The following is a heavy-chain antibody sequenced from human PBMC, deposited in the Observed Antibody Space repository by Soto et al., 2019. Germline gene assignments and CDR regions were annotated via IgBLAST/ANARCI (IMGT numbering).Heavy chain of an antibody. Sequence: PSETLSLTCTVSGGSISSVTCYWGWIRQPPGKGLEWIGSIFYGGSTYYNPSLKSRVIISVDTSKNQFSLKLSSVTAADTAVYYCARLEKLLGLDSWGQGTLVTVSS. CDR3: ARLEKLLGLDS. CDR2: IFYGGST. J-gene: IGHJ4*02. V-gene: IGHV4-39*01. CDR1: GGSISSVTCY. D-gene: IGHD1-26*01.